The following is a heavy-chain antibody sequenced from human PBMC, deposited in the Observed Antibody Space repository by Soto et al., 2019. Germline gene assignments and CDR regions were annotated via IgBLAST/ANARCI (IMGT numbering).Heavy chain of an antibody. CDR2: IRGSGGST. CDR3: AKGQGSGWPYFDY. CDR1: GFTFSSYA. D-gene: IGHD6-19*01. Sequence: GGSLRLSCAASGFTFSSYAMSWVRQAPGKGLEWVSGIRGSGGSTYHADSVKGRFTISRDNSRNTLYLQMNSLRAEDTAVYYCAKGQGSGWPYFDYWGQGTLVTVSS. J-gene: IGHJ4*02. V-gene: IGHV3-23*01.